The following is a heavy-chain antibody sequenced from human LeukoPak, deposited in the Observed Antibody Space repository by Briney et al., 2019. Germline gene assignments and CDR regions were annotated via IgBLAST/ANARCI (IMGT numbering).Heavy chain of an antibody. V-gene: IGHV3-21*04. Sequence: PGGSLRLSCAASGFSFSSYTMNWVRQAPGKGLEWVSSISISSSSIYYADSVKGRFTISRDNAKNSLYLQMNSLRAEDTAVYYCARDQRYYYGSGTPLDYWGQGTLVTVSS. J-gene: IGHJ4*02. CDR1: GFSFSSYT. CDR3: ARDQRYYYGSGTPLDY. CDR2: ISISSSSI. D-gene: IGHD3-10*01.